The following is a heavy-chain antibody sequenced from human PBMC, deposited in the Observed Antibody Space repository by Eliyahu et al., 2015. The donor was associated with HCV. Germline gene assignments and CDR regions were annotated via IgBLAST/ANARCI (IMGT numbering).Heavy chain of an antibody. CDR2: XYQRGST. CDR3: AREAVAAIMDLDYYYGMDV. J-gene: IGHJ6*02. Sequence: QVQLQESGPGLVKPSGTLSLTCAVPCGSXSXSHWWSWVRQPPGKGXEXIGEXYQRGSTXYNPXLKSRVTISVDKSKNQFSLKLSSVTAADTAVYYCAREAVAAIMDLDYYYGMDVWGQGTTVTVSS. CDR1: CGSXSXSHW. D-gene: IGHD2-15*01. V-gene: IGHV4-4*02.